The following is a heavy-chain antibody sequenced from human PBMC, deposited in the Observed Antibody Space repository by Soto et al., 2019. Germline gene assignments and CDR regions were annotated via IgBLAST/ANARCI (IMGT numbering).Heavy chain of an antibody. D-gene: IGHD3-22*01. CDR2: IDPSDSYT. CDR3: ARYNYDSSGYYYGY. Sequence: LGESLKISCKGSGYRFTSYWISWLRQMPGKGLAWMGRIDPSDSYTNYSPSFQGHVTISADKSTSTAYMQWSSLKASDTAMYYCARYNYDSSGYYYGYWGQGTLVTVSS. J-gene: IGHJ4*02. V-gene: IGHV5-10-1*01. CDR1: GYRFTSYW.